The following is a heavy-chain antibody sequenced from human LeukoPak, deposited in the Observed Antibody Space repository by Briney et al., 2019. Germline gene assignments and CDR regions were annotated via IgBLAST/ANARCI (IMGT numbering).Heavy chain of an antibody. Sequence: GGSLRLSCAVSGITLSNYVMSWVRQAPGKGLEWVAGISDSGGSTNYADSVKGRFTISRDNPKNTLYLQMNSLRAEDTAVYFCAKRGVVIRVILVGFHKEAYYFDSWGQGALVTVSS. CDR2: ISDSGGST. CDR3: AKRGVVIRVILVGFHKEAYYFDS. D-gene: IGHD3-22*01. CDR1: GITLSNYV. V-gene: IGHV3-23*01. J-gene: IGHJ4*02.